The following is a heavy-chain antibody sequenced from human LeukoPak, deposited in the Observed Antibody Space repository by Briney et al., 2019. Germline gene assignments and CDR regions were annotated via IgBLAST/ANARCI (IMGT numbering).Heavy chain of an antibody. Sequence: SETLSLTCTVSGGSISSSSYYRGWIRQPPGKELEWIGSIYYSGSTYYNPSLKSRVTISVDTSKNQFSLKLNSVTAADTAVYYCASGEGWLVRYWGQGTLVTVSS. J-gene: IGHJ4*02. CDR1: GGSISSSSYY. CDR2: IYYSGST. CDR3: ASGEGWLVRY. V-gene: IGHV4-39*07. D-gene: IGHD6-19*01.